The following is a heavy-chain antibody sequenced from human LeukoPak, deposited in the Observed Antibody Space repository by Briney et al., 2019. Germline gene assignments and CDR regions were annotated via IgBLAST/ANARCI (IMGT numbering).Heavy chain of an antibody. D-gene: IGHD3-10*02. CDR2: IKQDGSEK. V-gene: IGHV3-7*05. CDR1: GFTFSSYW. Sequence: PGGSLRLSCAASGFTFSSYWMSWVRKAPGKGLEWVANIKQDGSEKYYVDSVKGRFTISRDNAKNSLYLQMNSLRAEDTAVYYCARTLVYNYGRAVYFDYWGQGTLVTVSS. J-gene: IGHJ4*02. CDR3: ARTLVYNYGRAVYFDY.